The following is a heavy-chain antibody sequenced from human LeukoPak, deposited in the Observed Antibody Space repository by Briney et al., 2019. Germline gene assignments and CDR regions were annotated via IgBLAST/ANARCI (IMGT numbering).Heavy chain of an antibody. CDR3: ARGISITMVRGDIGY. CDR2: INPSGGST. V-gene: IGHV1-46*01. D-gene: IGHD3-10*01. CDR1: GYTFTIYY. J-gene: IGHJ4*02. Sequence: ASVKVSCKASGYTFTIYYMHWVRQAPGQGLEWMGIINPSGGSTSYAQKVQGRVTMTRDTSTSTVYMELRSLRSEDTAVYYCARGISITMVRGDIGYWGQGTLVTVSS.